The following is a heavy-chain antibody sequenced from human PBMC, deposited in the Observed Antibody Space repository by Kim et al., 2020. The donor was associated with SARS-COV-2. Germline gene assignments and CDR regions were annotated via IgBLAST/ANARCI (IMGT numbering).Heavy chain of an antibody. CDR1: GYTFTGYY. J-gene: IGHJ4*02. V-gene: IGHV1-2*04. D-gene: IGHD6-13*01. CDR3: ARDFMRYSSSWYYFDY. Sequence: ASVKVSCKASGYTFTGYYMHWVRQAPGQGLEWMGWINPNSGGTNYAQKFQGWVTMTRDTSISTAYMELSRLRSDDTAVYYCARDFMRYSSSWYYFDYWGQGTLVTVSS. CDR2: INPNSGGT.